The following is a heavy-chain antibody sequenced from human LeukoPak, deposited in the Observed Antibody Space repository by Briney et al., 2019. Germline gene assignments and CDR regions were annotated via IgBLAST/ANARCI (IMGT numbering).Heavy chain of an antibody. CDR3: ARSRGYFDY. CDR1: GGSISSYY. CDR2: IYYSGST. D-gene: IGHD6-13*01. J-gene: IGHJ4*02. V-gene: IGHV4-59*01. Sequence: SETLSLTCTVSGGSISSYYWSWIRQPPGKGLEWIGYIYYSGSTNYNPSLKSRVTISVDTSKNQFSLKLSSVTAADTALYYCARSRGYFDYWGPGTLVTVSS.